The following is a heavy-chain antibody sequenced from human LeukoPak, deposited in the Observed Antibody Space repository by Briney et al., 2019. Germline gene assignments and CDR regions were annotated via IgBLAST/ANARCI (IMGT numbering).Heavy chain of an antibody. CDR2: INPSGGAT. D-gene: IGHD3-3*01. J-gene: IGHJ6*02. V-gene: IGHV1-46*01. CDR1: GYTFTSYY. Sequence: ASVKVSCKASGYTFTSYYMHWVRLAPGQGLEWMGIINPSGGATSYAQKFQGRVTMTRDTSTSTVYMQLSSLRSEDTAVYYCARGQIFETMDVWGQGTSVTVSS. CDR3: ARGQIFETMDV.